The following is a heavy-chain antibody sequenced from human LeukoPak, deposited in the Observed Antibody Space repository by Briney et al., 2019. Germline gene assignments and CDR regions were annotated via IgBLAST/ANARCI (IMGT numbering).Heavy chain of an antibody. V-gene: IGHV4-59*01. Sequence: PSETLSLTCAVYGGSFSGYYWSWIRQPPGKGLEWIGYIYYSGSTNYNPSLKSRVTISVDTSKNQFSLKLSSVTAADTAVYYCARRVRYDFWSGYGHNWFDPWGQGTLVTVSS. CDR3: ARRVRYDFWSGYGHNWFDP. J-gene: IGHJ5*02. D-gene: IGHD3-3*01. CDR1: GGSFSGYY. CDR2: IYYSGST.